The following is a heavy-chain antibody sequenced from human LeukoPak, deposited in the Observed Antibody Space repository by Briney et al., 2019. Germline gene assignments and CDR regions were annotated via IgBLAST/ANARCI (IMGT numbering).Heavy chain of an antibody. V-gene: IGHV3-30*18. CDR2: ISYDGSNK. J-gene: IGHJ4*02. D-gene: IGHD2-2*02. CDR3: AKAGCSSTSCYTNC. Sequence: GGSLRLSCAASGFTFIDYAMHSVRQAPGKGLEWVAVISYDGSNKYYADSVKGRFTISRDNSKNTLYLQMNSLRTDDTAVYHCAKAGCSSTSCYTNCWGQGTLVTVSP. CDR1: GFTFIDYA.